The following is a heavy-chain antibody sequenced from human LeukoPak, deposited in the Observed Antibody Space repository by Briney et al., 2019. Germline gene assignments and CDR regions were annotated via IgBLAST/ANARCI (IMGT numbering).Heavy chain of an antibody. J-gene: IGHJ4*02. Sequence: TGGSLRLSCAASGFTFSSSRMHWVRQAPGKGLVWVSRINSDGRSTTYADSVKGRFTISRDNAKNTLYLQMNSPRAEDTAVYYCAREEWYYFDHWGRGTLVTVSS. CDR3: AREEWYYFDH. CDR1: GFTFSSSR. D-gene: IGHD3-3*01. CDR2: INSDGRST. V-gene: IGHV3-74*03.